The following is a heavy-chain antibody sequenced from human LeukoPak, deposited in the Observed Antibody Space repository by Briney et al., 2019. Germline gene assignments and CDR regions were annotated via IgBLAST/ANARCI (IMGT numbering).Heavy chain of an antibody. CDR3: VNYGMDV. CDR1: GFTFSMYA. Sequence: PGGSLRLSCAASGFTFSMYAMHWVRQAPGKGLEYVSAISSDGGSTYYANSVKGRFTISRDNSKNTLYLQMGSLRAEDMAVYYCVNYGMDVWGQGTMVTVSS. CDR2: ISSDGGST. J-gene: IGHJ6*02. V-gene: IGHV3-64*01.